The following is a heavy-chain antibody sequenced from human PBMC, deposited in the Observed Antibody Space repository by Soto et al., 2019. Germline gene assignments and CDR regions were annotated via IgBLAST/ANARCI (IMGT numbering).Heavy chain of an antibody. V-gene: IGHV2-70*01. CDR2: IDWDDDK. Sequence: SGPTLVNPTQTLTLTCTFSGFSLSTSGMCVSWIRQPPGKALEWLALIDWDDDKYYSTSLKTRLTISKDTSKNQVVLTMTNMDPVDTATYYCARIKGVEKDTDYYYYGMDVWGQGTTVTVSS. CDR1: GFSLSTSGMC. CDR3: ARIKGVEKDTDYYYYGMDV. D-gene: IGHD1-1*01. J-gene: IGHJ6*02.